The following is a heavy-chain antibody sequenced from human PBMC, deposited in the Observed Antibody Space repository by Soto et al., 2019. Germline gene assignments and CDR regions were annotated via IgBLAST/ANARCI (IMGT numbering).Heavy chain of an antibody. J-gene: IGHJ6*02. V-gene: IGHV1-18*04. D-gene: IGHD6-19*01. CDR3: ASSSFSSGWYRRGDYYYYGMDV. CDR2: ISAYNGNT. CDR1: GYTFTSYG. Sequence: ASVKVSCKASGYTFTSYGISWVRQAPGQGLEWMGWISAYNGNTNYAQKLQGRVTMTTDTSTSTAYMELRSLRSDDTAVYYCASSSFSSGWYRRGDYYYYGMDVWGQGTTLTVYS.